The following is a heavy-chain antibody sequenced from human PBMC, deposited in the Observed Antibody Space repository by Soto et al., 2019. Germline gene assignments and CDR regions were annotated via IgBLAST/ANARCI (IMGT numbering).Heavy chain of an antibody. CDR1: GGSISSYY. D-gene: IGHD1-1*01. CDR2: IYNSGRT. V-gene: IGHV4-59*08. Sequence: SETLSLTCAVSGGSISSYYWSWIRQPPGKGLEWIGYIYNSGRTNYNPSLKSRVTISVDTSKNQFSLKLSSVTAADTAVYYCARRYGYSFDYWGQGTLVTVSS. J-gene: IGHJ4*02. CDR3: ARRYGYSFDY.